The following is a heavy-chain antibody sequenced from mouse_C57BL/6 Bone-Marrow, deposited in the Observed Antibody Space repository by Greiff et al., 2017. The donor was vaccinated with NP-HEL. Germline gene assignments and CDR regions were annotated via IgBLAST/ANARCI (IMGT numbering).Heavy chain of an antibody. J-gene: IGHJ3*01. CDR3: ARSPSYYYGSSH. CDR2: IYPGSGST. Sequence: VQLQQPGAELVKPGASVKMSCKASGYTFTSYWITWVKQRPGQGLEWIGDIYPGSGSTNYNEKFKGKATLTADKSSSTAYMELRSLTSEDSAVYFCARSPSYYYGSSHWGQGTLVTVSA. V-gene: IGHV1-55*01. D-gene: IGHD1-1*01. CDR1: GYTFTSYW.